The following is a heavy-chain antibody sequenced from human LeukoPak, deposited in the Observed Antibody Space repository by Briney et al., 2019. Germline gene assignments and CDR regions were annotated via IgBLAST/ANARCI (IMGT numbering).Heavy chain of an antibody. CDR2: IYYSGST. D-gene: IGHD5-24*01. J-gene: IGHJ2*01. CDR1: GGSISSGGYY. V-gene: IGHV4-31*03. CDR3: ARDRGMATRGRWYFDL. Sequence: PSETLSLTCTVSGGSISSGGYYWSWIRQHPGKGLEWIGYIYYSGSTYYNPSLKSRVTISVDTSKNQFSLKLSSVTAADTAVYYCARDRGMATRGRWYFDLWGRGTLVTVSS.